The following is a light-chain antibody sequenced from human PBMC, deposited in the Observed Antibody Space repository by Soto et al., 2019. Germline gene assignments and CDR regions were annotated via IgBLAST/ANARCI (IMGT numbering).Light chain of an antibody. CDR3: QQRRNWIT. CDR2: DAS. V-gene: IGKV3-11*01. J-gene: IGKJ4*01. Sequence: EIVLTQSPATLSLSPGERATLSCRASQSVSSYLAWYQQKPGQAPRLLIYDASNRATGIPARFSGSGSGTDFTLTISSLEQEDVAVYYCQQRRNWITVGGGTKGDSK. CDR1: QSVSSY.